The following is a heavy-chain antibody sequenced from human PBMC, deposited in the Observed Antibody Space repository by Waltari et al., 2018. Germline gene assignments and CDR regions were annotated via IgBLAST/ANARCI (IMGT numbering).Heavy chain of an antibody. J-gene: IGHJ6*03. D-gene: IGHD3-22*01. CDR2: IYSGGST. V-gene: IGHV3-23*03. CDR1: GFTFSSYA. CDR3: AKDQMGRDSSGYAYYYYYYYMDV. Sequence: EVQLLESGGGLVQPGGSLRLSCAASGFTFSSYAMSWVRQAPGKGLEWVAVIYSGGSTYYADSVKGRFTISRDNSKNTLYLQMNSRRAEDTAVYYCAKDQMGRDSSGYAYYYYYYYMDVWGKGTTVTVSS.